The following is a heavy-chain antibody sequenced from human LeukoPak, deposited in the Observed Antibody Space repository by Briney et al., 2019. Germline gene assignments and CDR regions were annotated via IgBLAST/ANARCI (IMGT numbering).Heavy chain of an antibody. D-gene: IGHD3-10*01. CDR2: IIPVFGTA. J-gene: IGHJ4*02. V-gene: IGHV1-69*05. Sequence: GSSVKVSCKASGGTFSSYAISWVRQAPGQGLEWIGGIIPVFGTANYAQKFQGRVTITTDESTSTAYMELSSLRSEDTAVYYCARLNFFGTYYFDYWGQGTLVTVSS. CDR1: GGTFSSYA. CDR3: ARLNFFGTYYFDY.